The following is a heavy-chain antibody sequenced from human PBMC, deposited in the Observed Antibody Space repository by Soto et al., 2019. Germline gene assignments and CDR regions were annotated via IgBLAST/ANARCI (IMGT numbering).Heavy chain of an antibody. D-gene: IGHD1-26*01. V-gene: IGHV3-21*01. Sequence: EVQLVESGGGLVKPGGSLRLSCAASGFSLSDYSMNWIRQAPGKGLEWVASISSSSSLIHYAESMKGRVTISRENANKSLYLQMNSLSAEDTAVYYCAGSSDDGRDNWGQGTLVTVSS. J-gene: IGHJ4*02. CDR3: AGSSDDGRDN. CDR1: GFSLSDYS. CDR2: ISSSSSLI.